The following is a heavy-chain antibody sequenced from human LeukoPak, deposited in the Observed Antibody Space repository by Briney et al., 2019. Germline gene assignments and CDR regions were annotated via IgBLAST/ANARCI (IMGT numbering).Heavy chain of an antibody. J-gene: IGHJ4*02. CDR1: GYTFSNFG. CDR3: ARDGTSTDDY. CDR2: ISGNNDNP. Sequence: ASVKVSCKASGYTFSNFGINWVRQAPGQRLEWIAWISGNNDNPNYGQKFQGRSTVTTDSSTSTAYMELRNLRSDDTAVYYCARDGTSTDDYWGQGTLVTVSS. D-gene: IGHD2-2*01. V-gene: IGHV1-18*01.